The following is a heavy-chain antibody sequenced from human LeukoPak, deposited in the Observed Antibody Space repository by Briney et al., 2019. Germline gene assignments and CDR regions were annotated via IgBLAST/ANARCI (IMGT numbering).Heavy chain of an antibody. D-gene: IGHD5-12*01. CDR3: ARDATTVDIVATTLSYYFDY. CDR2: INAGNGNT. J-gene: IGHJ4*02. V-gene: IGHV1-3*01. CDR1: GYTFTSYA. Sequence: GASVKVSCKASGYTFTSYAMHWVRQAPGQRLEWMGWINAGNGNTKYSQKFQGRVTITRDTSASTAYMELSSLRSEDTAVYYCARDATTVDIVATTLSYYFDYWGQGTLVTVSS.